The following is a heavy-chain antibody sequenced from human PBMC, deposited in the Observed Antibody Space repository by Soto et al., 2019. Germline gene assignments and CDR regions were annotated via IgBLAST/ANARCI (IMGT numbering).Heavy chain of an antibody. Sequence: PSEPLSLTCTVSGGSLSSHHWNWIRQPPGKGLEWIGHIYYSGSTNYNPSIKSRVTISLDTSKNQFSLKLSSVTAADTAVYYCVTTFGRGAFYTWCQETMVTVSS. V-gene: IGHV4-59*11. D-gene: IGHD3-10*01. CDR2: IYYSGST. J-gene: IGHJ3*02. CDR3: VTTFGRGAFYT. CDR1: GGSLSSHH.